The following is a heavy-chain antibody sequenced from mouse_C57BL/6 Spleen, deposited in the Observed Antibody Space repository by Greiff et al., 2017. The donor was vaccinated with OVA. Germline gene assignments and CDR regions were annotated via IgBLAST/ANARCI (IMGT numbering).Heavy chain of an antibody. V-gene: IGHV14-2*01. CDR1: GFNIKDYY. Sequence: VQLQQPGAELVKPGASVKLSCTASGFNIKDYYMHWVKQRTEQGLEWIGRIDPEDGETKYAQKFQGKATITADTSSNTAYLQLSSLTSEDAAVYYCARSRDYAMDYWGQGTSVTVSS. J-gene: IGHJ4*01. CDR2: IDPEDGET. CDR3: ARSRDYAMDY.